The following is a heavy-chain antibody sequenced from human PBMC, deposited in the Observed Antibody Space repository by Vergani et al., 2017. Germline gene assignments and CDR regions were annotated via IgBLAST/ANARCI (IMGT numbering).Heavy chain of an antibody. D-gene: IGHD6-19*01. CDR2: IYSGGST. V-gene: IGHV3-66*01. CDR3: ARDRGSGRSDY. CDR1: GFTFGDYA. J-gene: IGHJ4*02. Sequence: EVQLVESGGGLVKPGRSLRLSCTASGFTFGDYAMSWFRQAPGKGLEWVSVIYSGGSTYYADSVKGRFTISRDNSKNTLYLQMNSLRAEDTAVYYCARDRGSGRSDYWGQGTLVTVSS.